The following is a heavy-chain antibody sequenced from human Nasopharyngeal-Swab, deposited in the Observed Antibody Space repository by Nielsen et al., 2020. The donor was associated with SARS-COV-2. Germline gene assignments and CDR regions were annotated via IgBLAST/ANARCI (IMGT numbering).Heavy chain of an antibody. Sequence: GESLKISCAASGFTFSSFGMHWVRQAPGKGLDWVAFIAHDASNEYYGDSVTGRFSISRDSSKTTLYLQMDRLRGEDTAVYYCARDATAHYGAFYWGRGTLVTVSS. CDR1: GFTFSSFG. D-gene: IGHD4-17*01. J-gene: IGHJ4*02. CDR2: IAHDASNE. V-gene: IGHV3-30*03. CDR3: ARDATAHYGAFY.